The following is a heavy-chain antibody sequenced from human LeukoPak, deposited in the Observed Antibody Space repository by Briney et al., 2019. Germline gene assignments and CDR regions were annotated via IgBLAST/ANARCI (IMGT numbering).Heavy chain of an antibody. CDR3: ARGSGAWGSGSYWHYYCYYGMDV. V-gene: IGHV4-30-4*01. Sequence: TSQTLSLTCTVSGGSIRTGDHYWTWLRQSPGKGLEWLGYIYYTGITFYNPSLESRIALSLDTSKNQFSLKLSSVTAADTAVYYCARGSGAWGSGSYWHYYCYYGMDVWGQGTTVTVSS. CDR2: IYYTGIT. D-gene: IGHD3-10*01. CDR1: GGSIRTGDHY. J-gene: IGHJ6*02.